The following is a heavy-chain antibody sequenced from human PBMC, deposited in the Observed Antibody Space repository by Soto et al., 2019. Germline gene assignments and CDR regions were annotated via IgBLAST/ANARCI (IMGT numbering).Heavy chain of an antibody. Sequence: ASVKVSCKASGYTFSNYYIHYVRQAPGQGLEWMGIINPSGGNTNYAQKFQGRVTLTRDTSTSTVYMELSSLRSEDTAVYYCALTTVTSPFDYWGQGTLVTVSS. CDR3: ALTTVTSPFDY. V-gene: IGHV1-46*01. D-gene: IGHD4-4*01. CDR2: INPSGGNT. CDR1: GYTFSNYY. J-gene: IGHJ4*02.